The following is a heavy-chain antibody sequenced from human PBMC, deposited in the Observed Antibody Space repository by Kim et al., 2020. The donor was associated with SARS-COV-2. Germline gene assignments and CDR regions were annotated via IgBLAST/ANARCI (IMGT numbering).Heavy chain of an antibody. V-gene: IGHV3-7*01. CDR2: GN. CDR3: ARHIFYSFDY. Sequence: GNDYADSVQGRFRIARDNVENSVYLQMNSLRVEDTAVYYCARHIFYSFDYWGQVVLVTVSS. J-gene: IGHJ4*02. D-gene: IGHD3-9*01.